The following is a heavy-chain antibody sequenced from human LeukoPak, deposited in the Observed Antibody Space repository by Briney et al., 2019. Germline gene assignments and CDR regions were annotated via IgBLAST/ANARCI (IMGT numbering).Heavy chain of an antibody. J-gene: IGHJ4*02. CDR1: GYTSTGYC. V-gene: IGHV1-2*06. D-gene: IGHD6-19*01. CDR2: INPNSGDA. CDR3: ARVVGAVTGKGALDY. Sequence: ASVKVSCKASGYTSTGYCMHWVRQAPGQGLEWMGRINPNSGDADYARNFQGRVTMTRDTSITTAYMELSRLTSDDTAVYYCARVVGAVTGKGALDYWGQGTLVTVSS.